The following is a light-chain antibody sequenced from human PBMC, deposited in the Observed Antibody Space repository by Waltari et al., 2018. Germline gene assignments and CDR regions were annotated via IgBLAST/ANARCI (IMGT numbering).Light chain of an antibody. CDR1: SSAVGEYNH. V-gene: IGLV2-14*03. Sequence: QSALTQPVPVSGSPGQSITIPCTGTSSAVGEYNHVSWYQQHPGKAPKRMIYDVSNRPSGVSNRFSASKSGNTASLTISGLQAEDEADYYCSSYTTSNTWVFGGGTKLTVL. CDR2: DVS. J-gene: IGLJ3*02. CDR3: SSYTTSNTWV.